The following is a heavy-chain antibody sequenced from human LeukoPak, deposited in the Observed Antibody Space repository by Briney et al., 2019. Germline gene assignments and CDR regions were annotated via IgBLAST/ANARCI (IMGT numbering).Heavy chain of an antibody. CDR3: ARDRGGMYDYVWGSYRPDAFDI. J-gene: IGHJ3*02. D-gene: IGHD3-16*02. CDR2: ISSSSSYI. V-gene: IGHV3-21*01. Sequence: GGSLRLSCAASGFTLSSYSMNWVRQAPGKGLEWVSFISSSSSYIYYADSVKGRFTISRDNAKNSLYLQMNSLGAEDTAVYYCARDRGGMYDYVWGSYRPDAFDIWGQGTMVTVSS. CDR1: GFTLSSYS.